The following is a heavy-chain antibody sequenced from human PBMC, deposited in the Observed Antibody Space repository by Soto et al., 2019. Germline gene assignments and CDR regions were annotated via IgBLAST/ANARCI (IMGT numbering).Heavy chain of an antibody. J-gene: IGHJ3*02. CDR3: ARLSVLRALENAFDI. V-gene: IGHV4-39*01. CDR1: GGSISSSSYY. D-gene: IGHD3-3*01. CDR2: IYYSGST. Sequence: QLQLQESGPGLVKPSETLSLTCTVSGGSISSSSYYWGWIRQPPGKGLEWIGSIYYSGSTYYNPSLEAHGTISVDTPKNQFSLKLSSVTAADTAVYYCARLSVLRALENAFDIWGQGTMVTVSS.